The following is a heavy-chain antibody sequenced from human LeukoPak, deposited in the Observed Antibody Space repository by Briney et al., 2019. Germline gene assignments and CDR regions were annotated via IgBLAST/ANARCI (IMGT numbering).Heavy chain of an antibody. CDR1: GFTFSSYS. J-gene: IGHJ4*02. D-gene: IGHD3-3*01. CDR3: ARDYLTNDFWSGFWYY. V-gene: IGHV3-23*01. Sequence: GGSLRLSCAASGFTFSSYSMNWVRQAPGKGLEWVSAISGSGGSTYYADSVKGRFTISRDNSKNTLYLQMNSLRAEDTAVYYCARDYLTNDFWSGFWYYWGQGTLVTVSS. CDR2: ISGSGGST.